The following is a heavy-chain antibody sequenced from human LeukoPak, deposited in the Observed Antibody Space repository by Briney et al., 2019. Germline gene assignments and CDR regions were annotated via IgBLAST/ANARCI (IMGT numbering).Heavy chain of an antibody. CDR2: ISSAGTII. V-gene: IGHV3-30-3*01. CDR1: GFTFGTYS. Sequence: GRSPRLSCAASGFTFGTYSMHWVRQAPGKGLEWVAIISSAGTIINYADSVKGRFSISRDNSKNTLYLQMDSLRVEDTAVYYCAKDHRWLVDYWGQGSLVTVSS. D-gene: IGHD6-19*01. CDR3: AKDHRWLVDY. J-gene: IGHJ4*02.